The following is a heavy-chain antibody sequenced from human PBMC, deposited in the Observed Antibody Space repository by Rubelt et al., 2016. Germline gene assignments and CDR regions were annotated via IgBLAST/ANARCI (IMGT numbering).Heavy chain of an antibody. CDR3: ARSIAAAGDYYYYYMDV. CDR2: IYSGGST. Sequence: EVQLVESGGGLVQPGGSLRLSCAASGFTVSSNYMSWVRQAPGKGLEWVSVIYSGGSTYYADSVKGSFTISRDNSKNTLYLQRNSRRAEDTAVYYCARSIAAAGDYYYYYMDVWGKGTTVTVSS. V-gene: IGHV3-66*01. J-gene: IGHJ6*03. CDR1: GFTVSSNY. D-gene: IGHD6-13*01.